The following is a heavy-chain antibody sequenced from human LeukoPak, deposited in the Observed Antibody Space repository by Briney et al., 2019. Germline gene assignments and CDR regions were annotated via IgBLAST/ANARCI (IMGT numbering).Heavy chain of an antibody. V-gene: IGHV3-33*01. CDR3: ARDPAAGYSSYYFDY. D-gene: IGHD6-13*01. CDR2: IWYDGSNK. Sequence: GRSLRLSCAASGFTFSSYGMHWVRQAPAKGLEWVAVIWYDGSNKYYADSVKGRFTISRDNSKNTLYLQMNSLRAEDTAVYYCARDPAAGYSSYYFDYWGQGTLVTVSS. CDR1: GFTFSSYG. J-gene: IGHJ4*02.